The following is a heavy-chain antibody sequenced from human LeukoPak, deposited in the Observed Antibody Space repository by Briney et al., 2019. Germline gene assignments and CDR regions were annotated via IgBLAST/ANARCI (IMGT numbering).Heavy chain of an antibody. CDR2: ISSSSSTI. D-gene: IGHD3-22*01. CDR3: ARDHHRRLYDSQARDTFDI. V-gene: IGHV3-48*01. Sequence: PGGSLRLSCAASGFTLNTYWIHWVRQAPGKGLEWVSYISSSSSTIYYADSVKGRFTISRDNAKNSLYLQMNSLRAEDTAVYYCARDHHRRLYDSQARDTFDIWGQGTMVTVSS. J-gene: IGHJ3*02. CDR1: GFTLNTYW.